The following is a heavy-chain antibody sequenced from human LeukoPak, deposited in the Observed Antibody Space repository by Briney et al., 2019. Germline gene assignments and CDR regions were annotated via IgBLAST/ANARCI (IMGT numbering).Heavy chain of an antibody. CDR3: ARGTIGRTNWSDP. Sequence: SQTLSLTCAISGDSVSSNSAAWNWLRHSPSRGLEWLGRTYYRSKWYDDYAVSVKSRLTINPDTSKNQFSLQLTSVTPQDTAVYYCARGTIGRTNWSDPWGQGTLVTVSS. CDR1: GDSVSSNSAA. CDR2: TYYRSKWYD. V-gene: IGHV6-1*01. D-gene: IGHD1-14*01. J-gene: IGHJ5*02.